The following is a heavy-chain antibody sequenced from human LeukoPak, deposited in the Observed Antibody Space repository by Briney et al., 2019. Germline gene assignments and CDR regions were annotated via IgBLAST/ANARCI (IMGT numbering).Heavy chain of an antibody. CDR2: ITTSDGNT. D-gene: IGHD7-27*01. CDR3: AKDGGLWVSAHWGDS. J-gene: IGHJ4*02. Sequence: GGSLRLSCAASGFTFSSYTMSWVRQAPGKGLEWVSTITTSDGNTYYADSVKGRVTVSRDKSKNTLFLQMNSLRAEDTAVYYCAKDGGLWVSAHWGDSWGRGTLVTVSS. CDR1: GFTFSSYT. V-gene: IGHV3-23*01.